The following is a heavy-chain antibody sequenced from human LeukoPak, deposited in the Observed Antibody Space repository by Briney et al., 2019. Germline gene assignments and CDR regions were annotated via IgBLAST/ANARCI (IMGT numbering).Heavy chain of an antibody. Sequence: SVKVSCKASGYTFTGYYMHWVRQAPGQGLEWMGGIIPIFGTANYAQKFQGRVTITADESTSTAYMELSSLRSEDTAVYYCARDAPIVVVPAAMGNWFDPWGQGTLVTVSS. D-gene: IGHD2-2*01. CDR2: IIPIFGTA. V-gene: IGHV1-69*13. CDR1: GYTFTGYY. CDR3: ARDAPIVVVPAAMGNWFDP. J-gene: IGHJ5*02.